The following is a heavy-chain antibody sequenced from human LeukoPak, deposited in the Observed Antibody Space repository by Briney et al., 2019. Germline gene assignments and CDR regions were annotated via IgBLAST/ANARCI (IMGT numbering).Heavy chain of an antibody. J-gene: IGHJ3*02. Sequence: PGGSLRLSCAASGFTVSSNYMAWVRQAPGKGLEWVSLIYSDSSTYYADSVKGRFTISRDNSKNTLYLQMSSLRAEDTAVYYCARWSTARNYYYDTSGYYSREAFDIWGQGTMVTVSP. CDR3: ARWSTARNYYYDTSGYYSREAFDI. V-gene: IGHV3-53*01. CDR1: GFTVSSNY. D-gene: IGHD3-22*01. CDR2: IYSDSST.